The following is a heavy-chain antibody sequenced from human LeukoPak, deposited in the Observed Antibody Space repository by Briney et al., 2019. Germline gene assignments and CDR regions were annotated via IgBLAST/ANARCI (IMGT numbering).Heavy chain of an antibody. Sequence: PGGSLRLSCAASGFTFSSYSMNWVRQAPGKGLEWVSYISSSSSTIYYADSVKGRFTISRDNAKNSLYLQMNSLRAEDTAVYYCAKDTGGRHKIAVAEMDYWGQGTLVTVSS. J-gene: IGHJ4*02. D-gene: IGHD6-19*01. V-gene: IGHV3-48*04. CDR3: AKDTGGRHKIAVAEMDY. CDR1: GFTFSSYS. CDR2: ISSSSSTI.